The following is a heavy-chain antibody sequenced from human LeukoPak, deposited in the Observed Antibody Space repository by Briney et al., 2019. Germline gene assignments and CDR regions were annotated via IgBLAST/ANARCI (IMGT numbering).Heavy chain of an antibody. CDR2: IYHSGST. J-gene: IGHJ5*02. V-gene: IGHV4-30-2*01. CDR3: ARVGGYDILTGYRIEGWFDP. D-gene: IGHD3-9*01. Sequence: SETLSLTCAVSGGSISSGGYSWSWIRQPPGKGLEWIGYIYHSGSTYYNPSLKSRVTISVDRSKNQFSLKLSSVTAADTAVYYCARVGGYDILTGYRIEGWFDPWGQGTLVTVSS. CDR1: GGSISSGGYS.